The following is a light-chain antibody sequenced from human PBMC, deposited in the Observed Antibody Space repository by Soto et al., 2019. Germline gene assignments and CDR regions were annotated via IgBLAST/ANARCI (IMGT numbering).Light chain of an antibody. J-gene: IGKJ5*01. CDR2: AAS. CDR1: QSISTY. CDR3: QQYYSYPWIT. Sequence: DMQMTQSPASLAASVGDRVTSTCGASQSISTYLTWYQQKPGKAPKLLIYAASTLHSGVPSRFSGSGSGTDFTLTIRCLQSEDFATYYCQQYYSYPWITFGQGTRLEIK. V-gene: IGKV1-39*01.